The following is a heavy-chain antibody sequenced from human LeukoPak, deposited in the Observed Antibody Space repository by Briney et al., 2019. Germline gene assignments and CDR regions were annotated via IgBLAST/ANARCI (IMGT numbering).Heavy chain of an antibody. CDR3: ARAWTGGMDV. Sequence: PGASLKLSCEASGFTIDDYGMSRVRQAPGKGLEWDTGINWNGGSTGYADSVKGRFTISRDNAKNSLYLQMNSLRAEDTAVYYCARAWTGGMDVWGQGTTVTVSS. D-gene: IGHD3/OR15-3a*01. J-gene: IGHJ6*02. V-gene: IGHV3-20*04. CDR1: GFTIDDYG. CDR2: INWNGGST.